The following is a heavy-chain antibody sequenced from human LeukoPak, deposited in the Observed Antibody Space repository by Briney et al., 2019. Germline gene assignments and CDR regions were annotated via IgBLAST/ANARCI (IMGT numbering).Heavy chain of an antibody. V-gene: IGHV4-39*07. D-gene: IGHD5-12*01. J-gene: IGHJ4*02. CDR1: GGSISSSSYY. CDR3: ARVTGYDWESSYDY. CDR2: IYYSGST. Sequence: SETLSLTCTVSGGSISSSSYYWGWIRQPPGKGLEWIGSIYYSGSTYYNPSLKSRVTISVDTSKNQFSLKLGSVTAADTAVYYCARVTGYDWESSYDYWGQGTLVTVSS.